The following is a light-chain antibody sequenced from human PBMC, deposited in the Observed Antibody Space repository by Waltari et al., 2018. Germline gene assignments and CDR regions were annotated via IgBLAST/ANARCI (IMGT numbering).Light chain of an antibody. CDR2: WAF. Sequence: DIVMTQSPDSLAVSLGERATINCKSSQSVLYSPQNTNYLAWYQQKPGQPPKLLIYWAFTRESGVPDRFSGGGSGTDFTLTIDSLQAEDVAVYYCQQYYSTPYTFGQGTKLEIK. V-gene: IGKV4-1*01. J-gene: IGKJ2*01. CDR3: QQYYSTPYT. CDR1: QSVLYSPQNTNY.